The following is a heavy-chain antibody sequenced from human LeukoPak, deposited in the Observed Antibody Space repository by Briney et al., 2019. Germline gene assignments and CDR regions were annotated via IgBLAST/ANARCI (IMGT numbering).Heavy chain of an antibody. CDR3: AREEGNWGDAFDI. CDR1: GFTFSSYG. Sequence: GGSLRLSCAASGFTFSSYGMSWVRQAPGKGLEWVSAISGSGGNTYYADSAKGRFTISRDNSKNTLYLQMNSLRAEDTAVYYCAREEGNWGDAFDIWGQGTMVTVSS. CDR2: ISGSGGNT. D-gene: IGHD7-27*01. J-gene: IGHJ3*02. V-gene: IGHV3-23*01.